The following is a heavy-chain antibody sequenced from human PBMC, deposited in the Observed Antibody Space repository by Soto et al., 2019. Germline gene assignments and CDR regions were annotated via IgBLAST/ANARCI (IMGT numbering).Heavy chain of an antibody. CDR1: GFTITSSA. CDR2: TGISSRTT. V-gene: IGHV3-23*01. CDR3: ATVHNTSRSFDY. D-gene: IGHD1-20*01. Sequence: EVQLLDSGGGLVQPGESLRLSCAASGFTITSSAMSWVRQAPGKGLEWVSTTGISSRTTYYADSVKGRFTVSRDDSKNTLDLQMSSLRAEDTAVYYCATVHNTSRSFDYWGQGTPVTVSS. J-gene: IGHJ4*02.